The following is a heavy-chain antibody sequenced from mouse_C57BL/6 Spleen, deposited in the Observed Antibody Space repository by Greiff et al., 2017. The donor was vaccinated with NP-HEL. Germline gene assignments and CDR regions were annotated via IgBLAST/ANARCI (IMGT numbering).Heavy chain of an antibody. CDR3: ARDGGRAMDY. D-gene: IGHD3-3*01. CDR1: GYSITSGYY. CDR2: ISYDGSN. Sequence: EVQLQESGPGLVKPSQSLSLTCSVTGYSITSGYYWNWIRQFPGNKLEWMGYISYDGSNNYNPSLKNRISITRDTSKNQFFLKLNSVTTEDTATYYCARDGGRAMDYWGQGTSVTVSS. J-gene: IGHJ4*01. V-gene: IGHV3-6*01.